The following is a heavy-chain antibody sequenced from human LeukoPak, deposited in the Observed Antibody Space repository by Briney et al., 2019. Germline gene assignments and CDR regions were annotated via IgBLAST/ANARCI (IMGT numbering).Heavy chain of an antibody. CDR1: GYTFTYRY. Sequence: GASVKVSCKASGYTFTYRYLHWVRQAPGQALEWMGWITPFNGNTNYAQKFQDRVTITRDRSMSTAYMELSSLRSEDTAMYYCAGGKEYYFDYWGQGTLVTVSS. V-gene: IGHV1-45*02. J-gene: IGHJ4*02. CDR3: AGGKEYYFDY. D-gene: IGHD1-26*01. CDR2: ITPFNGNT.